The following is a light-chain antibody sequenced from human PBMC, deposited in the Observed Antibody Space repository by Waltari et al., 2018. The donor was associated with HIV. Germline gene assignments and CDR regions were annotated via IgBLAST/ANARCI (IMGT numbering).Light chain of an antibody. Sequence: QSALTQPASVSGSPGQSTPISCTGTSSDVGSYNLFSWYQQHPGKAPKLMIYEVSKRPSGVSNRFSGSKSGNTASLTISGLQAEDEADYYCCSYAGSSTHVFGSGTKVTVL. V-gene: IGLV2-23*02. CDR3: CSYAGSSTHV. J-gene: IGLJ1*01. CDR1: SSDVGSYNL. CDR2: EVS.